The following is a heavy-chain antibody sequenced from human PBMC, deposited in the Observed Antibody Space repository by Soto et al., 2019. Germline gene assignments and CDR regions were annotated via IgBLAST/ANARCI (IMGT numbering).Heavy chain of an antibody. J-gene: IGHJ4*02. CDR2: ISSSSYT. Sequence: PGGSLRLSCAASGFTFSDYYMSWIRQAPGKGLEWVSYISSSSYTNYADSVKGRLTISRDNAKNSLYLQMNSLRAEDTAVYYCTRAHYDSSGYYYLDYWGQGTLVTVSS. V-gene: IGHV3-11*06. D-gene: IGHD3-22*01. CDR1: GFTFSDYY. CDR3: TRAHYDSSGYYYLDY.